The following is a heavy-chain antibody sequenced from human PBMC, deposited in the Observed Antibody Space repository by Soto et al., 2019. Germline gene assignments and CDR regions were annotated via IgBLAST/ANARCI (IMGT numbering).Heavy chain of an antibody. J-gene: IGHJ6*02. CDR2: IIPIFGTA. D-gene: IGHD6-6*01. V-gene: IGHV1-69*12. CDR3: ARSGGRREAARPYYYYGMDV. Sequence: QVRLVQSGAEVKKPGSSVKVSCKASGGTFSSYAISWVRQAPGQGLEWMGGIIPIFGTANYAQKFQGRVTITADESTSTAYMELSSLRSEDTAVYYCARSGGRREAARPYYYYGMDVWGQGTTVTVSS. CDR1: GGTFSSYA.